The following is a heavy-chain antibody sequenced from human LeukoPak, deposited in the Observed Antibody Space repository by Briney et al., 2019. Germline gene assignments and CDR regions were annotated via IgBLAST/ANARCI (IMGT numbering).Heavy chain of an antibody. Sequence: GGSLRLSCAASGFTFSSYWMHWVRQAPGKGLVWVSRIKSDGSSTNYADSVKGRFTISRDNAKNTLYLQMNSLRAEDTAVYYCAIAPGGASWSYPWGQGTL. CDR1: GFTFSSYW. CDR2: IKSDGSST. V-gene: IGHV3-74*01. D-gene: IGHD2-15*01. J-gene: IGHJ5*02. CDR3: AIAPGGASWSYP.